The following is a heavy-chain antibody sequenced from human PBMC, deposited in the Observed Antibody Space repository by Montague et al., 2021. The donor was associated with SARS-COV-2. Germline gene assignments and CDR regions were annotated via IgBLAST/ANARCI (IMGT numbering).Heavy chain of an antibody. J-gene: IGHJ4*02. CDR2: IGWXXXK. CDR3: ARNTPSVAFDY. CDR1: GFSLSTSGMC. D-gene: IGHD6-19*01. Sequence: PALVKPTQTLTLTCTFSGFSLSTSGMCVSWIRQPPGKALEWHARIGWXXXKYYSTSLKTRLTISKDTSKNQVVLTMTNMDPVDTATYYCARNTPSVAFDYWGQGTLVTVSS. V-gene: IGHV2-70*11.